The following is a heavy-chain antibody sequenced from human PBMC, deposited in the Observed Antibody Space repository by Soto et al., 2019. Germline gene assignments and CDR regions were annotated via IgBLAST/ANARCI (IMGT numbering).Heavy chain of an antibody. Sequence: GGSLRLSCAASGFTLSSYAMSWVRQAPGKGLEWVSAISGSGGSTYYADSVKGRFTISRDNSKNTLYLQMNSLRAEDTAVYYSAKDNGSVSYEYYYYYGMDVWGQGTLVTVSS. D-gene: IGHD3-10*01. CDR2: ISGSGGST. CDR3: AKDNGSVSYEYYYYYGMDV. CDR1: GFTLSSYA. V-gene: IGHV3-23*01. J-gene: IGHJ6*02.